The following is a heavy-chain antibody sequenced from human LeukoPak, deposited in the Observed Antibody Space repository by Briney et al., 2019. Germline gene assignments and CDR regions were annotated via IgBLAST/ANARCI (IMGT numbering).Heavy chain of an antibody. J-gene: IGHJ4*02. CDR3: ARDAQSGAFSDFDY. Sequence: PGGSLRLSCEASGFTFGNYAIHWVRQVPGEALEWVAIITHNGGTQYYADSVKGRFTISRDNSQSTVFLQMNSLRPEDTAVYYCARDAQSGAFSDFDYWGQGTLVTVSS. V-gene: IGHV3-30-3*01. CDR2: ITHNGGTQ. D-gene: IGHD1-26*01. CDR1: GFTFGNYA.